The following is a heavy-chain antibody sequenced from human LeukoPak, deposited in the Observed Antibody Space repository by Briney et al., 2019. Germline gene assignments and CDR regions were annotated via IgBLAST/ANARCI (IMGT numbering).Heavy chain of an antibody. V-gene: IGHV3-23*01. CDR2: ISGSGDST. Sequence: QTGGSLRLSCAASGFTFRSYAMSWVRQAPGKGLEGVSVISGSGDSTYYADSVKGRFTISRDNSKNTLYLQMNSLRAEDTAVYYCARGGDFWSGYSRGYYMDVWGKGTTVTVSS. CDR1: GFTFRSYA. J-gene: IGHJ6*03. D-gene: IGHD3-3*01. CDR3: ARGGDFWSGYSRGYYMDV.